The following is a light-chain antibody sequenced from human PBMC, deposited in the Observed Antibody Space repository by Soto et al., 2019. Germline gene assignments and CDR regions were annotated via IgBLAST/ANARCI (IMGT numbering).Light chain of an antibody. J-gene: IGLJ2*01. CDR1: SSDVGDYNS. CDR2: EVS. Sequence: QSALTQPASVSGSPGQSITISCTGTSSDVGDYNSVSWYQQHPGKGPKLMIYEVSNRPSGVSFRFSGSKAANTASPTISGLQAEDEAHYYCSSYTSRNTVIFGGGTQLTVL. CDR3: SSYTSRNTVI. V-gene: IGLV2-14*01.